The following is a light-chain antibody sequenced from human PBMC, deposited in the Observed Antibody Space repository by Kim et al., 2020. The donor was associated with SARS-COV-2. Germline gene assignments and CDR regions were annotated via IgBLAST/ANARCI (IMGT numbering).Light chain of an antibody. V-gene: IGLV1-51*01. CDR3: GTWDSSLSSGVI. Sequence: QKVTISCSGSGSNIGSNYVSWYQQLPETAPKLLIYDNNKRPSGIPDRFSGSKSGTSATLGITGLQTGDEADYYCGTWDSSLSSGVIFGGGTQLTVL. CDR2: DNN. CDR1: GSNIGSNY. J-gene: IGLJ2*01.